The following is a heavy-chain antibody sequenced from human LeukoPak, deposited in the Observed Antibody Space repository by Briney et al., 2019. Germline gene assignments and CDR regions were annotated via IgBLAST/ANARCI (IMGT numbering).Heavy chain of an antibody. CDR1: GYTFTGYH. CDR3: AGRPETSTVAIFDY. Sequence: ASVKVSCKASGYTFTGYHVHWVRQAPGQGLEWMGRINPNSGGTNYAQKFQGRVTMTGDTSISTAYMELSRLSSDDTAVYFCAGRPETSTVAIFDYWGQGTLVTISS. J-gene: IGHJ4*02. D-gene: IGHD4-17*01. CDR2: INPNSGGT. V-gene: IGHV1-2*06.